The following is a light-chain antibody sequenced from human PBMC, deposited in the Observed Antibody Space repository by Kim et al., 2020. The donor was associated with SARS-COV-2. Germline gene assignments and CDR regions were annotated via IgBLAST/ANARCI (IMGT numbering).Light chain of an antibody. CDR1: QSLVHSDGKTY. V-gene: IGKV2-30*02. CDR3: MQSIYWPWT. Sequence: PGSISCRSAQSLVHSDGKTYLNWFRQRPGQSPRRLIYEVSKRDSGAPDRFSGSGSGTEFTLEISRVEAEDIGVYYCMQSIYWPWTFGQGTKVEIK. CDR2: EVS. J-gene: IGKJ1*01.